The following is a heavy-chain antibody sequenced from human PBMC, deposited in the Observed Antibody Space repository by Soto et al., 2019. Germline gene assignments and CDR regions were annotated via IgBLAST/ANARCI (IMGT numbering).Heavy chain of an antibody. CDR3: ARGFTMVRGVIGYGMDV. CDR2: ISSDGSTI. J-gene: IGHJ6*02. Sequence: GGSLRLSCAASGFTFSDYYMSWIRQAPGKGLEWVSYISSDGSTISYADSVKGRFTISRDNAKNTLYLQMNSLRAEDTAVYYCARGFTMVRGVIGYGMDVWGQGTTVTVSS. CDR1: GFTFSDYY. V-gene: IGHV3-11*04. D-gene: IGHD3-10*01.